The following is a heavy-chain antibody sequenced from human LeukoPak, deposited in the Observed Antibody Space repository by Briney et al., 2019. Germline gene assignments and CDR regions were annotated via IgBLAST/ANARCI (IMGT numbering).Heavy chain of an antibody. V-gene: IGHV1-18*01. Sequence: VASVKVSCKASGYTFTSYGISWVRQAPGQGLEWMGWISAYNGNTNYAQKLQGRVTMTTDTSTSTAYMELRSLRSDDTAVYYCARDNILTGYSYFDYWGQGTLVTVSS. J-gene: IGHJ4*02. CDR1: GYTFTSYG. D-gene: IGHD3-9*01. CDR2: ISAYNGNT. CDR3: ARDNILTGYSYFDY.